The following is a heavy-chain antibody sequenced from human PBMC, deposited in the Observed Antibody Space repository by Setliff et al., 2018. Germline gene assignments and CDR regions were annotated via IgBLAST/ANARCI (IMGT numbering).Heavy chain of an antibody. CDR2: ISYDGSNK. D-gene: IGHD2-15*01. V-gene: IGHV3-30-3*01. J-gene: IGHJ4*02. Sequence: GGSLRLSCAAPGFTFSSYAMHWVRQAPGKGLEWVAVISYDGSNKYYADSVKGRFTISRDNSKNTLYLQMNSLRAEDTAVYYCARPVGGSCDGWGQGTLVTVSS. CDR1: GFTFSSYA. CDR3: ARPVGGSCDG.